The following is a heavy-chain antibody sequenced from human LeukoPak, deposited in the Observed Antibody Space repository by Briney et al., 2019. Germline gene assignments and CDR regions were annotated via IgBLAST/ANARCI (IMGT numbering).Heavy chain of an antibody. Sequence: GGSLRLSCAASGFTFSSYWMSWVRQAPGKGLEWVANIKQDGSEKYYVDSVKGRFTISRDNAKNSLYLQMNSLRAEDTAVYCCARYSSSWSPNYYYGMDVWGQGTTVTVSS. CDR3: ARYSSSWSPNYYYGMDV. CDR1: GFTFSSYW. J-gene: IGHJ6*02. V-gene: IGHV3-7*01. CDR2: IKQDGSEK. D-gene: IGHD6-13*01.